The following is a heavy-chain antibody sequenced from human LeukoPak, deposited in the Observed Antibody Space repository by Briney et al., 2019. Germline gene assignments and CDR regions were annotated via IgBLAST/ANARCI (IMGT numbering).Heavy chain of an antibody. D-gene: IGHD4-23*01. CDR3: AKDPGDGGKWNYFDY. Sequence: GRSLRLSCAASGFTFSTYGMHWVRQAPGKGLEWMAVTWYDGINEYYADSVKGRFTISRDNSKNTLYLQMNSLRAEDTAVYYCAKDPGDGGKWNYFDYWGQGTLDTVSS. J-gene: IGHJ4*02. CDR1: GFTFSTYG. CDR2: TWYDGINE. V-gene: IGHV3-33*06.